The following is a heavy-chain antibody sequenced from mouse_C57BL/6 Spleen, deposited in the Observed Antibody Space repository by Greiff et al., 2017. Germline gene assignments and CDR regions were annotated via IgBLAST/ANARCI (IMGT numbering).Heavy chain of an antibody. CDR3: ARGITTVVERAWFAY. CDR1: GYTFTSYD. V-gene: IGHV1-85*01. J-gene: IGHJ3*01. Sequence: QVQLKESGPELVKPGASVKLSCKASGYTFTSYDINWVKQRPGQGLEWIGWIYPRDGSTKYNEKFKGKATLTVDTSSSTAYRELHSLTSEDSAVYFCARGITTVVERAWFAYWGQGTLVTVSA. CDR2: IYPRDGST. D-gene: IGHD1-1*01.